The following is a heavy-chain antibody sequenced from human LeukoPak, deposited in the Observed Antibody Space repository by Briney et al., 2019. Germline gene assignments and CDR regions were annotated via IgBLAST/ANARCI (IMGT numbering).Heavy chain of an antibody. V-gene: IGHV3-21*01. CDR1: GFTFSSYS. Sequence: GGSLRLSCAASGFTFSSYSMNWVCLAPGKGLEWVSSISSSSSYIYYADSVKGRFTISRDNAKNSLYLQMNSLRAEDTAVYYCARDGPVVGGYYFDYWGQGTLVTVSS. D-gene: IGHD2-2*01. CDR2: ISSSSSYI. J-gene: IGHJ4*02. CDR3: ARDGPVVGGYYFDY.